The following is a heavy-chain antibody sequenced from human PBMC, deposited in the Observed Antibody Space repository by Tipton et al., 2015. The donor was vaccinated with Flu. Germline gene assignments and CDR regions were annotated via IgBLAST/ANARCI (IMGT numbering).Heavy chain of an antibody. CDR2: ISSSSSYI. D-gene: IGHD3-10*01. CDR1: GFTFSGYS. CDR3: ARDLTRGVDY. J-gene: IGHJ4*02. V-gene: IGHV3-21*01. Sequence: SLRLSCAASGFTFSGYSMNWVRQAPGKGLEWGSSISSSSSYIYYADSVKGRFTISRDNAKNSLYLQMNSLRAEDTAVYYCARDLTRGVDYWGQGTLVTVSS.